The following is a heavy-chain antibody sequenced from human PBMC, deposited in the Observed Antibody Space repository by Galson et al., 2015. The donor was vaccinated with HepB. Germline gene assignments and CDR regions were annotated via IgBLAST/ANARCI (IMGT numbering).Heavy chain of an antibody. D-gene: IGHD3-9*01. J-gene: IGHJ2*01. CDR2: ISFDGDNK. Sequence: SLRLSCAASAFTFSSYAIHWVRQAPGKGLDWVAAISFDGDNKYYADSVKGRFTISRDNSKKTLYLQMSSLGPEDTAVYFCARGRKVRFFAWFLQDDWYFDLWGRGTLVIVSS. CDR3: ARGRKVRFFAWFLQDDWYFDL. V-gene: IGHV3-30*04. CDR1: AFTFSSYA.